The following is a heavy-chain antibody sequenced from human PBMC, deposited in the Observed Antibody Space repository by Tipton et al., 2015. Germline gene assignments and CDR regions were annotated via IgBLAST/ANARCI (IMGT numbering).Heavy chain of an antibody. CDR3: ARGGYSTGWVYFNGMDV. J-gene: IGHJ6*02. D-gene: IGHD6-19*01. Sequence: TLSLTCNVSGGSVSSGSYYWTWVRQPPGKGLEWIGHILNSGSAVSNPSLRSRVTISVDTSKNQLSLKLRSVTSADTAVYHCARGGYSTGWVYFNGMDVWGQGTTVAVSS. CDR2: ILNSGSA. CDR1: GGSVSSGSYY. V-gene: IGHV4-61*01.